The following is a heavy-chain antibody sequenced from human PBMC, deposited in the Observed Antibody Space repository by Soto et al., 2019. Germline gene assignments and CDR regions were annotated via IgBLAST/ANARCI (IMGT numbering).Heavy chain of an antibody. V-gene: IGHV3-30*04. Sequence: GGSLRLSCAASVFTFSRYAIHWVRQAPGKGLEWVAVISRDGTNKYYVDSVKGRFTISRDNSRNTLYLQMNSLRHEDAAVYYCARSRSGAVADSFDFWGQGTLVTVSS. J-gene: IGHJ4*02. CDR2: ISRDGTNK. CDR3: ARSRSGAVADSFDF. D-gene: IGHD3-10*01. CDR1: VFTFSRYA.